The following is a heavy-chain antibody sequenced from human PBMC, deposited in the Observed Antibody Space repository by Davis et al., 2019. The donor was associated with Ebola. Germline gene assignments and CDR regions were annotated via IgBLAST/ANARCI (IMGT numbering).Heavy chain of an antibody. D-gene: IGHD2-15*01. J-gene: IGHJ6*02. CDR2: IIPIFGTA. V-gene: IGHV1-69*06. Sequence: SVKVSCKASGGTFSSYAISWVRQAPGQGLEWMGGIIPIFGTANYAQKFQGRVTITADKSTSTAYMELSSLRSEDTAVYYCARDRALGYCSGGSCYGYYYYGMDVWGQGTTVTVSS. CDR1: GGTFSSYA. CDR3: ARDRALGYCSGGSCYGYYYYGMDV.